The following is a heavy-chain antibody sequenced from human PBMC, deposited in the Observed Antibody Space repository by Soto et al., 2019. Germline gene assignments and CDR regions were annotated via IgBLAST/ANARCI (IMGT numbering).Heavy chain of an antibody. J-gene: IGHJ4*02. V-gene: IGHV1-18*01. CDR3: ARDPPDCSGGSCYSWD. CDR1: GYTFTSYG. CDR2: ISAYNGNT. Sequence: QVQLVQSGAEVKKPGASVKVSCKASGYTFTSYGISLVRQAPGQGLAWMGWISAYNGNTNYAQKLQGRVTMTTDTSTSRAYMELRSLRSDDTAVYYCARDPPDCSGGSCYSWDWGQVTLVTVSS. D-gene: IGHD2-15*01.